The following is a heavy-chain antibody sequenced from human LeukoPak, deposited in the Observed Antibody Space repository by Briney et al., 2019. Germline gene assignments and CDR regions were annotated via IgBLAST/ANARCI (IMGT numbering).Heavy chain of an antibody. CDR2: IKEDGSET. CDR3: ARDLHPRYYLPDY. Sequence: PGGSLRLSCVASAFAFSSNWMSWGRQAPGKGLEWVASIKEDGSETYYVDSVKGRFTISRDNAKNSLYLQMNSLRAEDTAVYYCARDLHPRYYLPDYWGQGTLVTVSS. D-gene: IGHD1-26*01. CDR1: AFAFSSNW. V-gene: IGHV3-7*04. J-gene: IGHJ4*02.